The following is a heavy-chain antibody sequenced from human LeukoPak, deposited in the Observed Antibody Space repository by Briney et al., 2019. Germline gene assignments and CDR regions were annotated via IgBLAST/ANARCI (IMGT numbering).Heavy chain of an antibody. CDR2: IYTSGST. D-gene: IGHD3-22*01. Sequence: PSETLSPTCTVSGGSISSYYWSWIRQPAGKGLEWIGRIYTSGSTNYNPSLKSRVTMSVDTSKNQFSLKLSSVTAADTAVYYCARDRYDSSGHWFDPWGQGTLVTVSS. CDR1: GGSISSYY. CDR3: ARDRYDSSGHWFDP. J-gene: IGHJ5*02. V-gene: IGHV4-4*07.